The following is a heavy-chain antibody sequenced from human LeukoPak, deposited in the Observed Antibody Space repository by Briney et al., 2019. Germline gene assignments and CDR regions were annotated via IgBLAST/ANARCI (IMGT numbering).Heavy chain of an antibody. Sequence: ASVKVSCKASGYTFTGYYMHWVRQAPGQGLEWMGWINPDNGGTNYAQKFQGRVTMTRDMSISTAYMELSRLRSDDTAVYYCAGDPSNSGYDYLYYFDYWGQGTLVTVSS. CDR2: INPDNGGT. J-gene: IGHJ4*02. D-gene: IGHD5-12*01. CDR3: AGDPSNSGYDYLYYFDY. V-gene: IGHV1-2*02. CDR1: GYTFTGYY.